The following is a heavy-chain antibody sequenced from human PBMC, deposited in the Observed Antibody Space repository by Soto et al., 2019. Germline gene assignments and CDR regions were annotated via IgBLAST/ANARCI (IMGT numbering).Heavy chain of an antibody. CDR2: ISGSGGST. V-gene: IGHV3-23*01. CDR1: GFTFSSYA. D-gene: IGHD3-16*02. J-gene: IGHJ4*02. Sequence: GGSLRLSCAASGFTFSSYAMSWVRQAPGKGLEWVSAISGSGGSTYYADSVKGRFTISRDNSKNTLYLQMNSLRAEDTAVYYCAKGTSYYDYIWGSYRSTGYFDYWGQGTLVTVSS. CDR3: AKGTSYYDYIWGSYRSTGYFDY.